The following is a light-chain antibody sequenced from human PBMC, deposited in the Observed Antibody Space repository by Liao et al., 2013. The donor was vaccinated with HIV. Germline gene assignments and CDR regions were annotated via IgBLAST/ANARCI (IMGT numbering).Light chain of an antibody. CDR1: NIGSKS. Sequence: SYELTQPPSVSVAPGKTASITCGGSNIGSKSVHWYQQKPGQAPVLVIYYDTERPSGVPERMSGSKSGNTATLTISGTQAMDEADYYCQAWDSSSWVFGGGTKLTVL. V-gene: IGLV3-21*01. CDR2: YDT. J-gene: IGLJ3*02. CDR3: QAWDSSSWV.